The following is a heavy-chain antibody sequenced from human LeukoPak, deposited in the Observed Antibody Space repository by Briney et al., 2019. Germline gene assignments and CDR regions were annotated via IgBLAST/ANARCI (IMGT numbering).Heavy chain of an antibody. CDR2: IYYSGST. V-gene: IGHV4-39*01. Sequence: SETLSLTCTVSGDSISSSSSYWGWIRQPPGKGLEWIGSIYYSGSTYYNPSLKSRVTISVDTSKNQFSLKLSSVTAADTAVYYCARRGTRTNAFDIWGQGTMVTVSS. D-gene: IGHD1-1*01. CDR3: ARRGTRTNAFDI. CDR1: GDSISSSSSY. J-gene: IGHJ3*02.